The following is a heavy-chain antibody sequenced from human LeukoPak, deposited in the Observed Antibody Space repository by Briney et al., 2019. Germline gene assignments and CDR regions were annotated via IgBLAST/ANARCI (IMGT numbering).Heavy chain of an antibody. V-gene: IGHV3-30*10. J-gene: IGHJ3*02. Sequence: GGSLRLSCAASGFTFNIYTMQWVRKAPGKGLEWVALISYDGVDKYHTDSVRGRFTISRDNSKHTLYLQMNSLRPEDTAVYYCARTAHFYSNGFDIWGQGTLDTVSS. CDR2: ISYDGVDK. CDR1: GFTFNIYT. D-gene: IGHD4-11*01. CDR3: ARTAHFYSNGFDI.